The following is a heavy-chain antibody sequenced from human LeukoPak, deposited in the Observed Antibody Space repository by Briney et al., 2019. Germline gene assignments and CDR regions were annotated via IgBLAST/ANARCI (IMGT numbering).Heavy chain of an antibody. CDR1: GGSFSGYY. Sequence: SETLSLTCAVYGGSFSGYYWSWIRQPPGKGLEWIGEINHSGSTNYNPSLKSRVTISVDTSKNQFSLKLSSVTAADTAVYYCAKDWRRGSGFDYWGQGTLVTVSS. CDR3: AKDWRRGSGFDY. J-gene: IGHJ4*02. CDR2: INHSGST. D-gene: IGHD3-10*01. V-gene: IGHV4-34*01.